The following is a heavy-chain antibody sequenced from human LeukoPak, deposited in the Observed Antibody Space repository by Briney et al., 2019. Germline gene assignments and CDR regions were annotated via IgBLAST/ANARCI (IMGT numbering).Heavy chain of an antibody. CDR1: GYTFTGYY. CDR3: ARGRSGWREDAFDI. Sequence: GASVKVSRKASGYTFTGYYMHWVRQAPGQGLEWMGWINPNSGGTNYAQKFQGRVTMTRDTSISTAYIEMSRLRSDDTAVYYCARGRSGWREDAFDIWGQGTMVTVSS. V-gene: IGHV1-2*02. J-gene: IGHJ3*02. CDR2: INPNSGGT. D-gene: IGHD6-19*01.